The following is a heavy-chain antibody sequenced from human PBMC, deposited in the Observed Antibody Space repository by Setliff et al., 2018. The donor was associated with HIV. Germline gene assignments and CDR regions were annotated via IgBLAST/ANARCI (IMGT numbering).Heavy chain of an antibody. CDR3: ARDHWVAGLDY. Sequence: PGGSLRLSCAASGFTFSFYGMHWVRQTPGKGLEWVAKIKQDGSEEYYVDSVKGRFTISRDTAKNSLYLQMNSLRVEDTAVYYCARDHWVAGLDYWGQGTLVTVSS. CDR2: IKQDGSEE. J-gene: IGHJ4*02. CDR1: GFTFSFYG. D-gene: IGHD6-19*01. V-gene: IGHV3-7*01.